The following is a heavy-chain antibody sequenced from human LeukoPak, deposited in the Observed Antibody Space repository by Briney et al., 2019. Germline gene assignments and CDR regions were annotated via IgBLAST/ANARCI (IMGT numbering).Heavy chain of an antibody. J-gene: IGHJ4*02. CDR2: ISGSGGST. CDR1: GFTFSSHA. V-gene: IGHV3-23*01. CDR3: AKVSYYYGSGSYL. D-gene: IGHD3-10*01. Sequence: GGSLRLSCAASGFTFSSHAMSWVRQAPGKGLEWVSAISGSGGSTYYADSVKGRFTISRDNSKSTLYLQMNSLRAEDTAVYYCAKVSYYYGSGSYLWGQGTLVTVSS.